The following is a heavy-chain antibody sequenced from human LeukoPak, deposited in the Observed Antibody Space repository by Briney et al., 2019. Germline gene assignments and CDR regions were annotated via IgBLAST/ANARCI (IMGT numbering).Heavy chain of an antibody. D-gene: IGHD3-22*01. CDR2: IRSKANSYAT. CDR1: GFTFSGSD. CDR3: TRRPPVRDYYDSSGYPA. V-gene: IGHV3-73*01. Sequence: GGSLKLACAASGFTFSGSDMHWVRQASGKGLEWVGRIRSKANSYATAYAASVKGMFTISRDDSKNTAYLQMNSLKTEDTAVYYCTRRPPVRDYYDSSGYPAWGQGTLVTVSS. J-gene: IGHJ5*02.